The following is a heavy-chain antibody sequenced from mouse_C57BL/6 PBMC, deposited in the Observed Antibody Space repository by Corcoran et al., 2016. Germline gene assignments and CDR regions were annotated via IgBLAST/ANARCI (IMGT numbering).Heavy chain of an antibody. CDR1: GYTFTTYG. CDR3: ATYEPYFDY. V-gene: IGHV9-3*01. J-gene: IGHJ2*01. CDR2: INTYSGVP. D-gene: IGHD1-1*01. Sequence: QSQLVQSGPELKKPGETVNISCKASGYTFTTYGMSWVKQAPGKGLKWMGWINTYSGVPTYADDFKGRFAFSLETSASTAYLQINNLKNEDTATYFCATYEPYFDYWGQGTTLTVSS.